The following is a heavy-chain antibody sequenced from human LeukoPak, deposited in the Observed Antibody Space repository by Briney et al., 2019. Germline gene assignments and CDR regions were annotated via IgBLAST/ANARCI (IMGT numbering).Heavy chain of an antibody. Sequence: ASVKVSCKASGDTFSSYAISWVRQAPGQGLEWMGRIIPILGIANYAQKFQGRVTITADESTSTAYMELSSLRSEDTAVYYCARGVSYYFDYWGQGTLVTVSS. CDR2: IIPILGIA. CDR1: GDTFSSYA. CDR3: ARGVSYYFDY. V-gene: IGHV1-69*04. J-gene: IGHJ4*02.